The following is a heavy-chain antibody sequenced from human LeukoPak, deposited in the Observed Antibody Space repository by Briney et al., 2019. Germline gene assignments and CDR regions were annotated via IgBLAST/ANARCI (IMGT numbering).Heavy chain of an antibody. CDR2: INPNSGGT. D-gene: IGHD7-27*01. V-gene: IGHV1-2*02. Sequence: ASVKVSCKASGYTFTGYYMHWVRQAPGQGLEWMGWINPNSGGTNYAQKFQGRVTMTRDTSISTAYMELSRLRSDDTAVYYCATFDTQLGIEPVFDYWGQGTLVTVSS. CDR1: GYTFTGYY. J-gene: IGHJ4*02. CDR3: ATFDTQLGIEPVFDY.